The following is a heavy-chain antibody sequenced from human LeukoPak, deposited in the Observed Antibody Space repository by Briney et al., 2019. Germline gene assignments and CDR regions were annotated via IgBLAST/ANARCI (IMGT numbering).Heavy chain of an antibody. CDR2: IYYSGST. CDR3: ARDGVAVAGRGWFDP. Sequence: SETLSLTCAVSGGSISSYYWSWIRQPPGKGLEWIGYIYYSGSTNYNPSLKSRVTISVDTSKNQFSLKLSSVTAADTAVYYCARDGVAVAGRGWFDPWGQGTLVTVSS. D-gene: IGHD6-19*01. V-gene: IGHV4-59*01. J-gene: IGHJ5*02. CDR1: GGSISSYY.